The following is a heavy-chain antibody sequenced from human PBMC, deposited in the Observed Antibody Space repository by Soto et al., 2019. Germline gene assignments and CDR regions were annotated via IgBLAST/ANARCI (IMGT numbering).Heavy chain of an antibody. CDR1: GFSLSNDRMG. CDR2: IFSNDEK. V-gene: IGHV2-26*01. Sequence: SGPTLVNPTETLTMTCTVSGFSLSNDRMGVSWIRQPPGKALEWLAHIFSNDEKSYSTSLKSRLTISKDTSKSQVVLTMTNMDPVDTATYYCARVRPLGNSGYDSGGHFDYWGQGTLVTVSS. J-gene: IGHJ4*02. D-gene: IGHD5-12*01. CDR3: ARVRPLGNSGYDSGGHFDY.